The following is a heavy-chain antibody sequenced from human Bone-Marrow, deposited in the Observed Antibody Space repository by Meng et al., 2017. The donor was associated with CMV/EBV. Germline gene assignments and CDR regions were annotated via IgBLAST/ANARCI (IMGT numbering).Heavy chain of an antibody. V-gene: IGHV1-69*06. CDR1: GGTFSSYA. CDR2: IIPIFGTA. Sequence: SVKVSCKASGGTFSSYAISWVRQAPGQGLEWMGGIIPIFGTANYAQKFQGRVTITADKSTNTAYMELSSLRSEDTAVYYCASSLGSSGWPYYYYGMDVWGQGTTVTVSS. D-gene: IGHD6-19*01. J-gene: IGHJ6*02. CDR3: ASSLGSSGWPYYYYGMDV.